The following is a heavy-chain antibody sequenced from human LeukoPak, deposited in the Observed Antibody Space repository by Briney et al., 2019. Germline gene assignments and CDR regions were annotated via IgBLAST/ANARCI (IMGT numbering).Heavy chain of an antibody. D-gene: IGHD6-19*01. J-gene: IGHJ4*02. V-gene: IGHV4-4*02. CDR1: GGSISSSNW. Sequence: SGTLSLTCAVSGGSISSSNWWSWVRQPPGKGLEWIGEIYHSGSTNYNPSLKSRVTISVDKSKNQFSLKLSSVTAADTAVYYCATLLPSYSSGWMMDDYWGQGTLVTVSS. CDR3: ATLLPSYSSGWMMDDY. CDR2: IYHSGST.